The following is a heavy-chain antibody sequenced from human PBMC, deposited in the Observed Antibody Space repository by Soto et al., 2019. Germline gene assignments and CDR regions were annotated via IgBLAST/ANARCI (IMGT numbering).Heavy chain of an antibody. CDR2: IYYSGST. D-gene: IGHD6-6*01. CDR1: GGSISSGGYY. CDR3: ARDRSSSSLGWFDP. Sequence: SETLSLTCTVSGGSISSGGYYWSWKRQHPGKGLEWIGYIYYSGSTYYNPSLKSRVTISVDTSKSQFSLKLSSVTAADTAVYYCARDRSSSSLGWFDPWGQGTLVTVSS. V-gene: IGHV4-31*03. J-gene: IGHJ5*02.